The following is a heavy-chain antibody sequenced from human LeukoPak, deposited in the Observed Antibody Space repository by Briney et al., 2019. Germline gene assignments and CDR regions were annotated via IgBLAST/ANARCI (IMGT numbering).Heavy chain of an antibody. J-gene: IGHJ4*02. D-gene: IGHD5-18*01. CDR3: TTAPSGYAYMNGWHLDY. CDR2: IKSKTDGETT. V-gene: IGHV3-15*01. CDR1: GFTFNYAW. Sequence: GGSLRLSCAASGFTFNYAWMSWVRQAPGKGLEWVGRIKSKTDGETTDYAAPVKGRFTISRDDSKNTLYLQMNSLKTEDTALYYCTTAPSGYAYMNGWHLDYWGQGTLVTVSS.